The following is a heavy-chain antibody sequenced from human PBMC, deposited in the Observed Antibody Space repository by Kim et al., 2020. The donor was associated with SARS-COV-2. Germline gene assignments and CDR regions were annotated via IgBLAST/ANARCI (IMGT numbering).Heavy chain of an antibody. CDR3: ARVQRTYYDILTGYSHGAFDI. J-gene: IGHJ3*02. Sequence: SETLSLTCAVYGGSFSGYYWSWIRQPPGKGLEWIGEINHSGSTNYNPSLKSRVTISVDTSKNQFSLELSSVTAADTAVYYCARVQRTYYDILTGYSHGAFDIWGQGTMVTVSS. D-gene: IGHD3-9*01. CDR2: INHSGST. CDR1: GGSFSGYY. V-gene: IGHV4-34*01.